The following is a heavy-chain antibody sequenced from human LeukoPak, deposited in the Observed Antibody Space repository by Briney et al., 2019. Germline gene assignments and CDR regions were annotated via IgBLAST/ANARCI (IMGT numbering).Heavy chain of an antibody. CDR3: ARLRASSGYYQPRPATPYYFDY. CDR1: GGSISSYY. V-gene: IGHV4-59*08. J-gene: IGHJ4*02. Sequence: SETLSLTCTVSGGSISSYYWSWIRQPPGKGLEWIGYIYYSGSTNYNPSLKSRVTISVDTSKNQFSLKLSSVTAADTAVYYCARLRASSGYYQPRPATPYYFDYWGQGTLVTVSS. D-gene: IGHD3-22*01. CDR2: IYYSGST.